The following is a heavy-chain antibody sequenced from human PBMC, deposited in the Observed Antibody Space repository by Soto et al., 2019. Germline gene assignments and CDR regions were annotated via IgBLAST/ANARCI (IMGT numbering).Heavy chain of an antibody. Sequence: GEPLKISCKGSGYSFTSYWISWVRQMPGKGLEWMGRIDPSDSYTNYSPSFQGHVTISADKSISTAYLQWSSLKASDTAMYYCAIYSSSDYYYYGMDVWGQGTTVTVSS. CDR1: GYSFTSYW. V-gene: IGHV5-10-1*01. CDR3: AIYSSSDYYYYGMDV. J-gene: IGHJ6*02. CDR2: IDPSDSYT. D-gene: IGHD6-6*01.